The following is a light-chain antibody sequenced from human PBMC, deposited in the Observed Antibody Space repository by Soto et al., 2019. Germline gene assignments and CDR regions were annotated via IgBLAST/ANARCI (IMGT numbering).Light chain of an antibody. J-gene: IGKJ1*01. V-gene: IGKV3-15*01. CDR2: GAS. CDR3: QQYNNWPSWT. Sequence: ELVMTHSPATLSVSPGERATLSCRASQSVSSNLAWYQQKPGQAPRLLIYGASTRATGIPARFSGSGSGTEFTLTISSLQSEDFAVYYCQQYNNWPSWTFGQGTKVDIK. CDR1: QSVSSN.